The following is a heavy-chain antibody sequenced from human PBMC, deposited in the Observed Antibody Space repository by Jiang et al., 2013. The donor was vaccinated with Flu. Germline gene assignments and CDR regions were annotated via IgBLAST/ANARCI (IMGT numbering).Heavy chain of an antibody. Sequence: GAEVKKPGASVKVSCTTSGYTFTGHYLHWVRQAPGLGLEWMGRINPNSGGTNYAQKFQGRVTMTRDTSISTAYMELSRLTSDDTAVYYCARETEGPDSSFDYWGQGTLVTVSS. V-gene: IGHV1-2*06. J-gene: IGHJ4*02. CDR1: GYTFTGHY. D-gene: IGHD1-1*01. CDR2: INPNSGGT. CDR3: ARETEGPDSSFDY.